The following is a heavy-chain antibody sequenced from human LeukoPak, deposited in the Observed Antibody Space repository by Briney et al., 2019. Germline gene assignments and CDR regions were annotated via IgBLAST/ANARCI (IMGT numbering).Heavy chain of an antibody. V-gene: IGHV4-4*07. CDR1: GGSISNYY. D-gene: IGHD2-15*01. J-gene: IGHJ5*01. CDR3: SRDRSGSSCHTPSYNCFDS. CDR2: IYTSGST. Sequence: TSETLSLTCTVSGGSISNYYWSWIRQPAGKGLEWMGRIYTSGSTNYNPSLKSRVTISVDTTNNQFSLELRSVTAADTALYYCSRDRSGSSCHTPSYNCFDSWGEGDLVPVSS.